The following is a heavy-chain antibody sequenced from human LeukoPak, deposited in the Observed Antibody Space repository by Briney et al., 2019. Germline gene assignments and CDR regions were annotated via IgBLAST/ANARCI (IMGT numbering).Heavy chain of an antibody. V-gene: IGHV1-18*01. D-gene: IGHD3-9*01. J-gene: IGHJ4*02. CDR1: GYIFSNYG. Sequence: ASVKVSCKASGYIFSNYGISWVGQAPGQGLEGVGWISAYNGNTNSAQKFQGRVTMTRDTSTSTAYMELRSLRSDDTAVYYCARALTGWANGDYWGQGTLVTVPS. CDR2: ISAYNGNT. CDR3: ARALTGWANGDY.